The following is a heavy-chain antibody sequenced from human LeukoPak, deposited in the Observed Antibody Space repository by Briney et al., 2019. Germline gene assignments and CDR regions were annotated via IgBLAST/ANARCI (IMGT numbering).Heavy chain of an antibody. CDR1: GFTFSNSW. CDR2: INQDGSEK. J-gene: IGHJ4*02. Sequence: GGSLRLSCAASGFTFSNSWMSWVRQAPGKGLEWVANINQDGSEKYYVDSVEGRFTISRDNAKNSLSLQMDSLRGEDTTVYFCVRALGSSSADFWGQGTLVTVSS. D-gene: IGHD6-6*01. V-gene: IGHV3-7*01. CDR3: VRALGSSSADF.